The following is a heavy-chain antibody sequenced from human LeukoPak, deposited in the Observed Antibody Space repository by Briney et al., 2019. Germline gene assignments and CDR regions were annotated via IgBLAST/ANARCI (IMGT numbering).Heavy chain of an antibody. Sequence: GGSLRLSCAASGFTFSSYGMHWVRQAPGKGLEWVAVISYDGSNKYYADSVKGRFTISRDNSKNTLYLQMNSLRAEDTAVYYCAKLSMVRREDDAFDIWGQGTMVTVSS. V-gene: IGHV3-30*18. CDR3: AKLSMVRREDDAFDI. D-gene: IGHD3-10*01. J-gene: IGHJ3*02. CDR2: ISYDGSNK. CDR1: GFTFSSYG.